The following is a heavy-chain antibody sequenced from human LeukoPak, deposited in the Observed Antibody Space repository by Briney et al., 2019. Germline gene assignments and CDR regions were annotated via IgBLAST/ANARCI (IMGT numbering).Heavy chain of an antibody. J-gene: IGHJ4*02. D-gene: IGHD3-22*01. CDR3: ARVGHYYDSSGYSPFDY. V-gene: IGHV1-46*01. CDR2: INPSGGST. Sequence: ASVKVSCKASGYTFTSYYMHWVRQAPGQGLEWMGIINPSGGSTSYAQMFQGRVTMTRDTSTSTVYMELSSLRSEDTAVYYCARVGHYYDSSGYSPFDYWGQGTLVTVSS. CDR1: GYTFTSYY.